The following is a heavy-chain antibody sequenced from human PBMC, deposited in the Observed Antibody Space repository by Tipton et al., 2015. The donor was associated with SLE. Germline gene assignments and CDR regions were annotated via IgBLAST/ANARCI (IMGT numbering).Heavy chain of an antibody. CDR2: INHSGST. CDR3: ASLRFYGDYDLGR. D-gene: IGHD4-17*01. CDR1: GGPFSGYY. V-gene: IGHV4-34*01. Sequence: TLSLTCAVYGGPFSGYYWTWIRQPPGKGLEWIGEINHSGSTHYNPSLKSRVIISLDTSMKQFSLNLMSVTSADTAVYYCASLRFYGDYDLGRWGQGALVTVSS. J-gene: IGHJ4*02.